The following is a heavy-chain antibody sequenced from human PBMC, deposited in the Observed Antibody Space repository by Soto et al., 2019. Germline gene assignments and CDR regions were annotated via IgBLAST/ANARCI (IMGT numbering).Heavy chain of an antibody. Sequence: QVQLQQWGAGLLKPSETLSLTCAVYGGSFSGYYWSWIRHPPGKGLEWIGEINHSGSTNYNPSLKSRVTISVDTSKNQFSLKLSSVTAADTAVYYCARGIVVVTAIPYNWFDPWGQGTLVTVSS. D-gene: IGHD2-21*02. CDR2: INHSGST. V-gene: IGHV4-34*01. CDR3: ARGIVVVTAIPYNWFDP. CDR1: GGSFSGYY. J-gene: IGHJ5*02.